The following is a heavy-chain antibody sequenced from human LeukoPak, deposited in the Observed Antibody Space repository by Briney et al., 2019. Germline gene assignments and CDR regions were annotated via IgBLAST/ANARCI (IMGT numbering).Heavy chain of an antibody. CDR3: ARDSRGYSAYDYDY. D-gene: IGHD5-12*01. CDR1: GYTFISYG. CDR2: ISAYNGNT. V-gene: IGHV1-18*01. J-gene: IGHJ4*02. Sequence: ASVTVSCKASGYTFISYGISWVRQAPGQGLEWMGWISAYNGNTNYAQKLQGRVTMTTDTSTSTAYMELRSLRSDDTAVYYCARDSRGYSAYDYDYWGQGTLVTVSS.